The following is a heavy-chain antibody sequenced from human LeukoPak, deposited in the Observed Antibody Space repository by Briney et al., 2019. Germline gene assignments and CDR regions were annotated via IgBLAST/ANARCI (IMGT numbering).Heavy chain of an antibody. J-gene: IGHJ5*02. Sequence: GGSLRLSCAASGFTFSSYAMSWVRQAPGKGLEWVSAIGGSGGGTYYADSVKGRFTISRDNSKNTLYLQMNSLRAEDTAVYYCAKNTMVRGIVPNWFDPWGQGTLVTVSS. V-gene: IGHV3-23*01. CDR3: AKNTMVRGIVPNWFDP. D-gene: IGHD3-10*01. CDR2: IGGSGGGT. CDR1: GFTFSSYA.